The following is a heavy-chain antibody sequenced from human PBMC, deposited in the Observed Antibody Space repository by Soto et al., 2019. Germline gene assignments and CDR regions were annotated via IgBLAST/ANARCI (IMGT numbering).Heavy chain of an antibody. D-gene: IGHD3-10*01. V-gene: IGHV1-3*01. J-gene: IGHJ4*02. Sequence: ASVKVSCKASGYTFTSYAMHWVRQAPGQRLEWMGWINAGNGNTKYSQKFQGRVTITRDTSASTAYMELSSLRSEDTAVYYCARAMVRGVTLFDYWGQGTLVTVSS. CDR2: INAGNGNT. CDR3: ARAMVRGVTLFDY. CDR1: GYTFTSYA.